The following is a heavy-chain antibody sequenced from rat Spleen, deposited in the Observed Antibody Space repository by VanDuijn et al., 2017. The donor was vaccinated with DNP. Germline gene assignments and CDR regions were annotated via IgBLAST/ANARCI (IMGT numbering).Heavy chain of an antibody. Sequence: EVELVESGGGLVQPGRSLKLSCAASGFSFRNYYMAWVRQAPKRGLEWVAIISQSDGRSYYPESVKGRFTISRDNTKNTLYLQMNSLRSEDMATYYCARWNSGHFDYWGQGVMVTVSS. J-gene: IGHJ2*01. V-gene: IGHV5-7*01. CDR3: ARWNSGHFDY. CDR1: GFSFRNYY. D-gene: IGHD4-3*01. CDR2: ISQSDGRS.